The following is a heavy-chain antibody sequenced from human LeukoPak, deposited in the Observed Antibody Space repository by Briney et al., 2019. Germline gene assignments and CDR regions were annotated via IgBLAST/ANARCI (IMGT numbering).Heavy chain of an antibody. J-gene: IGHJ4*02. CDR1: GFTFNNYA. V-gene: IGHV3-30-3*01. Sequence: GGSLRLSCAASGFTFNNYAMHWVRQAPGKGLEWVAVISYDGNIKYYADSVKGRSTISRDSSKNTLYLQMNSLRTEDTAVYYCARGRIVGATSPSVYFDCWGQGTLVTVSS. CDR2: ISYDGNIK. D-gene: IGHD1-26*01. CDR3: ARGRIVGATSPSVYFDC.